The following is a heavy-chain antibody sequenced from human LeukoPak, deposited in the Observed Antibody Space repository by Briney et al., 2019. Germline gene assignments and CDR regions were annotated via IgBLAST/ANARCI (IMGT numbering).Heavy chain of an antibody. D-gene: IGHD6-19*01. CDR1: GYTLTELS. CDR3: ATGPYTDYSSGWTVDY. Sequence: ASVKVSCKVSGYTLTELSMHWVRQAPGKGLEWMGGFDPEDGETIYAQKFQGRVTRTEDTPTDTAYMELSSLRSEDTAVYYCATGPYTDYSSGWTVDYWGQGTLVTVSS. V-gene: IGHV1-24*01. CDR2: FDPEDGET. J-gene: IGHJ4*02.